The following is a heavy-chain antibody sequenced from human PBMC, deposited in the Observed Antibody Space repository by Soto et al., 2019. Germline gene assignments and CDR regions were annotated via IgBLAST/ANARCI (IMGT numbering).Heavy chain of an antibody. CDR3: AVRPAYCTNGVCYRFDY. J-gene: IGHJ4*02. CDR1: GYTFTGYY. V-gene: IGHV1-2*02. D-gene: IGHD2-8*01. CDR2: INPNSGGT. Sequence: ASVKVSCTASGYTFTGYYMHWLRQAPGQGLEWMGWINPNSGGTNYAQKFQGRVTITADESTSTAYMELSSLRSEDTAVYYCAVRPAYCTNGVCYRFDYWGQGTLVTVSS.